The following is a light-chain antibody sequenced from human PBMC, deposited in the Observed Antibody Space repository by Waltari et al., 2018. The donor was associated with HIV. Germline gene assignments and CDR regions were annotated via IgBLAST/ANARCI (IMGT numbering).Light chain of an antibody. CDR3: TSYTNIRTWV. V-gene: IGLV2-14*03. CDR2: DVT. CDR1: SSDVGGYNY. Sequence: QSALTQPASVSGSPGQSITISCAGTSSDVGGYNYVPWFQQHPGKAPKLIIYDVTNRPPGFFNRFSGSKSGNTASLTISGLQAEDEADYYCTSYTNIRTWVFGGGTKLTVL. J-gene: IGLJ3*02.